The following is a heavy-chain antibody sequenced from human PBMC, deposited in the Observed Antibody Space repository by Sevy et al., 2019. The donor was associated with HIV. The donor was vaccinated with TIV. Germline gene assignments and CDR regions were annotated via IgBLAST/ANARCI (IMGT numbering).Heavy chain of an antibody. CDR1: GYTFTSYG. CDR2: ISAYNGNT. Sequence: ASVKVSCKASGYTFTSYGISWVRQAPGQGLEWMGWISAYNGNTNYAQKLQGRVTMTTDTSTSTAYMELRSLRSDDTAVYYWARDSNSGSYPNWFDPWGQGTLVTVSS. D-gene: IGHD1-26*01. J-gene: IGHJ5*02. CDR3: ARDSNSGSYPNWFDP. V-gene: IGHV1-18*01.